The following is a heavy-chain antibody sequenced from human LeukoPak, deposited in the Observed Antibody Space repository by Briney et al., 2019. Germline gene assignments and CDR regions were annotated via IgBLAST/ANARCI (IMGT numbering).Heavy chain of an antibody. CDR3: AKVRGTLSSHFFFDY. CDR2: ISYNGAFI. V-gene: IGHV3-9*01. CDR1: GFPFGEFA. D-gene: IGHD1-1*01. Sequence: GGSLRLSCVGSGFPFGEFAMHWVRQAPGKGLEWLSVISYNGAFIDYADSVKGGFTVSRDNAENSLFLHMNSLRPEDTAFYYCAKVRGTLSSHFFFDYWGQGIRVTVSS. J-gene: IGHJ4*02.